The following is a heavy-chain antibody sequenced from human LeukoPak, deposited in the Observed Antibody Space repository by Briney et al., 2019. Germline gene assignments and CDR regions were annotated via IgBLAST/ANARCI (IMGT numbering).Heavy chain of an antibody. V-gene: IGHV3-7*03. Sequence: PGGSLRLSCAASGFTFSSYWMSWVRQAPGKGLEWVANIKQDGSEKYYVDSVKGRFTISRDNAKNSLYLQMNSLRAEDMAVYFCAKSAGFSTGGTFDIWGQGTMVTVSS. J-gene: IGHJ3*02. CDR1: GFTFSSYW. D-gene: IGHD2-2*01. CDR2: IKQDGSEK. CDR3: AKSAGFSTGGTFDI.